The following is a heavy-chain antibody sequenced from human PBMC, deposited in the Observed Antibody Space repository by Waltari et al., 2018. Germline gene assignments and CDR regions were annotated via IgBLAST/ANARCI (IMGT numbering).Heavy chain of an antibody. D-gene: IGHD6-6*01. CDR1: GGSISSGGYY. Sequence: QVQLQESGPGLVKPSQTLSLTCTVSGGSISSGGYYWSWNRQHPGKGLEWIGYIYYSGSTYYNPSLKSRVTISVDTSKNQFSLKLSSVTAADTAVYYCARGVAARVGPLDYWGQGTLVTVSS. CDR2: IYYSGST. V-gene: IGHV4-31*03. CDR3: ARGVAARVGPLDY. J-gene: IGHJ4*02.